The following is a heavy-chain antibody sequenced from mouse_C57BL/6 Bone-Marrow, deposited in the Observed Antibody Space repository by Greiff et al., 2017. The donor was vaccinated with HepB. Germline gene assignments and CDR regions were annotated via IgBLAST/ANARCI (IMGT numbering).Heavy chain of an antibody. J-gene: IGHJ3*01. CDR1: GFTFSSYT. D-gene: IGHD2-1*01. Sequence: EVKLMESGGGLVKPGGSLKLSCAASGFTFSSYTMSWVRQTPEKRLEWVATISGGGGNTYYPDSVKGRFTISRDNAKNTLYLQMSSLRSEDTALYYCAKPMIYYGNYGFAYWGQGTLVTGSA. CDR3: AKPMIYYGNYGFAY. V-gene: IGHV5-9*01. CDR2: ISGGGGNT.